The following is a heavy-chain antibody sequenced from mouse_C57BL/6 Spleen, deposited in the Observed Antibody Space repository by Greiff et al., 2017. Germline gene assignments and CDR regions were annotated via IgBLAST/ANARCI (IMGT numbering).Heavy chain of an antibody. J-gene: IGHJ4*01. CDR1: GYTFTDYN. V-gene: IGHV1-18*01. CDR3: ARKPYLLWYPYYYAMDY. Sequence: EVKLEESGPELVKPGASVKIPCKASGYTFTDYNMDWVKQSHGKSLEWIGDINPNNGGTIYNQKFKGKATLTVDKSSSTAYMELRSLTSEDTAVYYCARKPYLLWYPYYYAMDYWGQGTSVTVSS. D-gene: IGHD2-1*01. CDR2: INPNNGGT.